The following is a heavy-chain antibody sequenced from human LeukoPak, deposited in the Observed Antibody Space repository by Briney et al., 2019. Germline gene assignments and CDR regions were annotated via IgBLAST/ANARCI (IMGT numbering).Heavy chain of an antibody. CDR1: GGSISGYY. D-gene: IGHD6-6*01. V-gene: IGHV4-59*08. CDR3: ARRSPKAGRHYYYGMDV. CDR2: IYYSGST. J-gene: IGHJ6*02. Sequence: SETLSLTCTVSGGSISGYYWSWIRQPPQKGLEWIPYIYYSGSTNYNPSLKSRVTISVDTSKNQFSLKLSSVTAADTAVYYCARRSPKAGRHYYYGMDVWGQGTTVTVSS.